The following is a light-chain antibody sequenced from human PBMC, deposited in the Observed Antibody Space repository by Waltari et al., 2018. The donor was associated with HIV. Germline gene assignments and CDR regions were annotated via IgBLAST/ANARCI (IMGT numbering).Light chain of an antibody. J-gene: IGKJ5*01. CDR2: KAL. Sequence: DIQMTQSPSTLSAFVGDRVTITCRASQSISYWLAWYQQKPGKAPNLLIYKALTLQSGVPSRFSGSGSGTEFTLTISSLQPDDVATYYCQHYNSFPITVGQGTRLELK. V-gene: IGKV1-5*03. CDR1: QSISYW. CDR3: QHYNSFPIT.